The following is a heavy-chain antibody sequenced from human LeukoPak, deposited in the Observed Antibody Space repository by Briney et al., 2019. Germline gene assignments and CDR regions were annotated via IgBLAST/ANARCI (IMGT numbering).Heavy chain of an antibody. CDR1: GFXFSSYA. Sequence: PGGSLRLSCSASGFXFSSYAIHWVRQAPGKGLEYVSPISSNGGSTYYADSVKGRFTISRDNSKNTLYLQMSSLRAEDTAVYYCVKGTGTKYYYYGMDVWGQGTTVTVSS. CDR3: VKGTGTKYYYYGMDV. J-gene: IGHJ6*02. CDR2: ISSNGGST. D-gene: IGHD3/OR15-3a*01. V-gene: IGHV3-64D*06.